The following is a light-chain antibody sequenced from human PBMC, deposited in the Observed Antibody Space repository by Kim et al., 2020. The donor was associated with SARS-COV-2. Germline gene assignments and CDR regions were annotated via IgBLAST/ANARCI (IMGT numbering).Light chain of an antibody. J-gene: IGLJ3*02. CDR1: SSDVGSYNL. CDR2: EVS. Sequence: QSALTQPASVSGSPGQSITISCTGTSSDVGSYNLVSWYQQHPGKAPKLMIYEVSKRPSGVSNRFSGSKSGNTASLTISGLQAEDEADYYCCSYADWVFGGGTQLTVL. V-gene: IGLV2-23*02. CDR3: CSYADWV.